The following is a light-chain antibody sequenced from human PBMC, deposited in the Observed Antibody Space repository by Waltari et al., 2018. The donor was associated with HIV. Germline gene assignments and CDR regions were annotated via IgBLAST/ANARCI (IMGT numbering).Light chain of an antibody. V-gene: IGKV3-15*01. CDR1: QSVRYN. CDR3: QQYKYWPPWT. Sequence: EIVMTQSPATLSVSLGERATLSCRASQSVRYNLAWYQQKPGQPPRLLIYGASTRATGIPARCSASGSGTEFTLTISSLQSEDFAFYYCQQYKYWPPWTFGQGTKVEIK. J-gene: IGKJ1*01. CDR2: GAS.